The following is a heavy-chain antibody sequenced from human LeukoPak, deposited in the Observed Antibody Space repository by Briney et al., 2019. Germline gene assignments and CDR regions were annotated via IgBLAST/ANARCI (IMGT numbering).Heavy chain of an antibody. D-gene: IGHD5-12*01. CDR3: ARGGSGYSAYDFDY. CDR2: ISSSSTTT. Sequence: PGGSLRLSCAASGSTFSGYSMNWVRQAPGKGLEWVSYISSSSTTTYYTDPVKGRFTISRDNAKKSLFLQMNSLRSEDTAVYYCARGGSGYSAYDFDYWDQGILVTVSS. V-gene: IGHV3-48*01. CDR1: GSTFSGYS. J-gene: IGHJ4*02.